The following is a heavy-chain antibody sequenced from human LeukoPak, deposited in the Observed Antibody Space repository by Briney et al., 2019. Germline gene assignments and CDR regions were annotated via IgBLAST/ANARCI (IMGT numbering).Heavy chain of an antibody. D-gene: IGHD6-19*01. J-gene: IGHJ4*02. CDR3: AREPAGGPDY. V-gene: IGHV3-7*05. Sequence: GGSLRLSCAVSGFTLSSHWMSWVRQAPGKGLEWVANIKQDGSEQYYVDSVRGRFTVSRDNAKNSLYLQMNSLRAEDTAIYYCAREPAGGPDYWGQGTLVTVSS. CDR2: IKQDGSEQ. CDR1: GFTLSSHW.